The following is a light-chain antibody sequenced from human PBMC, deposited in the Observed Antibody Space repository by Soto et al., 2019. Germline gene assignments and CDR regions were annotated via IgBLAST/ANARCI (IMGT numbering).Light chain of an antibody. CDR2: DGT. CDR3: QQYSGNSFT. Sequence: DIQLTQSPSTLSASVGDRVTITCRASQSVFIWLAWYQQKPGRAPKLLIFDGTDLESGVPSRFSGDGSGTEFTLTISSMHLYDFATYYCQQYSGNSFTVGQGTKLEI. CDR1: QSVFIW. J-gene: IGKJ2*01. V-gene: IGKV1-5*01.